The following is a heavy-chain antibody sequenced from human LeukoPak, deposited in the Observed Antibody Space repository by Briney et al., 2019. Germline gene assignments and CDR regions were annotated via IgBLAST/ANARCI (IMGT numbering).Heavy chain of an antibody. CDR1: GFTFSSYE. J-gene: IGHJ6*03. Sequence: GRSLRLSCAASGFTFSSYEMNWVRQAPGKGLEWVSYIRSSGSTIYYADSVKGRFTISRDNAKNSLYLQMNSLRAEDTAVYYCASLHHYYYYMDVWGKGTTVTVSS. CDR3: ASLHHYYYYMDV. V-gene: IGHV3-48*03. CDR2: IRSSGSTI.